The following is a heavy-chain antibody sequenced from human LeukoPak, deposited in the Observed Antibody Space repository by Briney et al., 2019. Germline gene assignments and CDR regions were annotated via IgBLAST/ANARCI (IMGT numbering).Heavy chain of an antibody. CDR2: IRSSSSYI. V-gene: IGHV3-21*01. CDR3: ARARFQLQALDV. J-gene: IGHJ6*04. D-gene: IGHD4-11*01. Sequence: PGGSLRLSCTASGFTFSDYSMNWVRQAPGKGLEWVSSIRSSSSYIDYADSVKGRFTISRDNAKNSLFLQMNNLRAEDTAVYYCARARFQLQALDVWGKGTTVTVSS. CDR1: GFTFSDYS.